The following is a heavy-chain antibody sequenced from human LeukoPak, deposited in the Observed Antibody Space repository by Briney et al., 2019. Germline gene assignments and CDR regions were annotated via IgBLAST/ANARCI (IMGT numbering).Heavy chain of an antibody. J-gene: IGHJ6*03. D-gene: IGHD3-9*01. CDR3: ARDHYDILTGYHYYMDV. CDR1: GYTFTSYD. Sequence: ASVKVSCRASGYTFTSYDINWVRQATGQGLEWMGWMNPNSGNTGYAQKFQGRVTMTRNTSISTAYMELSSLRSEDTAVYYCARDHYDILTGYHYYMDVWGKGTTVTVSS. CDR2: MNPNSGNT. V-gene: IGHV1-8*01.